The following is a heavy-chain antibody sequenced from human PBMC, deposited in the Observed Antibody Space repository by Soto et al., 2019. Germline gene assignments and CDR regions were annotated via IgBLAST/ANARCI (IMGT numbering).Heavy chain of an antibody. D-gene: IGHD3-22*01. Sequence: QVQLVQSGAEVKKPGSSVKVSCKASGGTFSSYAISWVRQAPGQGLEWMGGIIPIFGTANYAQKFQGRVTISADESTSQAYMELSSLRSEDKAVYYWARVDLTTFNFYDSRGYYRPYYYYGMDVWGQGTTVTVSS. CDR2: IIPIFGTA. CDR3: ARVDLTTFNFYDSRGYYRPYYYYGMDV. J-gene: IGHJ6*02. V-gene: IGHV1-69*01. CDR1: GGTFSSYA.